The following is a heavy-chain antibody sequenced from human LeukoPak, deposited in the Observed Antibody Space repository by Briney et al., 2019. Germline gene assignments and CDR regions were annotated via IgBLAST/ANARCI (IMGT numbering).Heavy chain of an antibody. D-gene: IGHD3-10*01. Sequence: SETLSLTCSVSGASISGGTYYWGWLRQPPGKGLEWIGSIYYTGSTYDNPSLKSRVTISVDTSKNQFSLKLSSVTAADTAVYYCARYYYGSGSSPPVFDYWGQGTLVTVSS. J-gene: IGHJ4*02. CDR3: ARYYYGSGSSPPVFDY. CDR1: GASISGGTYY. CDR2: IYYTGST. V-gene: IGHV4-39*07.